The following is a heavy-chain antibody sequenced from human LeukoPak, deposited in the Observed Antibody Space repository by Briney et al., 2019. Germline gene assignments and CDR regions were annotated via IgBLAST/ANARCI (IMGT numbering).Heavy chain of an antibody. CDR1: GFTVSSNS. V-gene: IGHV3-53*01. J-gene: IGHJ4*02. CDR3: ARTRIAARVVWSGYYFDY. CDR2: IYSGST. Sequence: GGSLRLSCTVSGFTVSSNSMSWVRQAPGKGLEWVSFIYSGSTHYSDSVKGRFTISRDNAKNSLYLQMNSLRAEDTALYYCARTRIAARVVWSGYYFDYWGQGTLVTVSS. D-gene: IGHD6-6*01.